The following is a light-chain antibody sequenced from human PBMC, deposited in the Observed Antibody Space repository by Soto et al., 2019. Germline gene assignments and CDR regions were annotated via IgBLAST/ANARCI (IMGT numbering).Light chain of an antibody. CDR3: QQYDIWPPYT. Sequence: EVVMTQSPASLSASPGERVTLSCRASQNIRSSLSWYHQRPGQAPRLLLYDASTRATGIPPRFSGGGSGTEFTVTISSLQSEDFAIYYCQQYDIWPPYTFGQGTKVEF. CDR1: QNIRSS. J-gene: IGKJ2*01. V-gene: IGKV3-15*01. CDR2: DAS.